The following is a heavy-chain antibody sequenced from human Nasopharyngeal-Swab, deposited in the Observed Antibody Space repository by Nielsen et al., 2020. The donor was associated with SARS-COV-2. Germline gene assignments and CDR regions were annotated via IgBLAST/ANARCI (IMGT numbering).Heavy chain of an antibody. CDR1: GGSISSGDYY. D-gene: IGHD1-7*01. V-gene: IGHV4-31*03. J-gene: IGHJ3*02. CDR2: IYYSGRT. CDR3: ARWEIGTTQVRSFDI. Sequence: SETLSLTCTVSGGSISSGDYYWSWIRQHPGKGLEWIGDIYYSGRTYYNPSLKSRVTISVDTSKNQFSLKVTSVTAADTAVYFCARWEIGTTQVRSFDIWGQGTMVTVSS.